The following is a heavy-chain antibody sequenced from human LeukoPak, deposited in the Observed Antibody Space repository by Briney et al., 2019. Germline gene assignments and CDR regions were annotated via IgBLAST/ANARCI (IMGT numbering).Heavy chain of an antibody. Sequence: GGSLRLSCAASGFTVSTNYVSWVRQAPGKGLEWVSVIYRGGGTAYADSVKDRFTISRDNFKNMVYLHMNSLKAEDTAVYYCARDNDSRDPPHFDYWGQGTLVTVSS. CDR1: GFTVSTNY. V-gene: IGHV3-66*01. D-gene: IGHD3-16*01. J-gene: IGHJ4*02. CDR2: IYRGGGT. CDR3: ARDNDSRDPPHFDY.